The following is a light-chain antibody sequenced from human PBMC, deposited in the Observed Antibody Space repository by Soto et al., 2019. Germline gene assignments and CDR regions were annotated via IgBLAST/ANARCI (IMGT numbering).Light chain of an antibody. CDR3: LQYDNWPYT. CDR1: QGLLGG. V-gene: IGKV1-5*03. J-gene: IGKJ4*01. CDR2: GAS. Sequence: DIQMTQSPPTLSPSPEDKVPIISRAIQGLLGGLAWYRRRPGKVPMNLIYGASNLESGVPSRFSGSGSGAEFTLTISSLQPDDSATYYCLQYDNWPYTFGGGTKVEIK.